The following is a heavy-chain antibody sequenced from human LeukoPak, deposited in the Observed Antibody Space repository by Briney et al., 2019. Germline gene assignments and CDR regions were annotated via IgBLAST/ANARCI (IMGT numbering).Heavy chain of an antibody. V-gene: IGHV4-34*01. CDR3: ARHRYSAYASSDY. Sequence: ASETLSLTCAVYGGSFSGYYWSWIRQPPGKGLEWIGEINHSGSTYYNPSLKSRVTISLVTSKNQFSLKLSSVTAADTAVYYCARHRYSAYASSDYWGQGTLVTVSS. J-gene: IGHJ4*02. CDR1: GGSFSGYY. D-gene: IGHD5-12*01. CDR2: INHSGST.